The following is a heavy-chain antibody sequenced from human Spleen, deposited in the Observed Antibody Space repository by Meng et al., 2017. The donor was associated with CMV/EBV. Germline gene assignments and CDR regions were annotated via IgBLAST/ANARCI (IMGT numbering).Heavy chain of an antibody. CDR1: GYTFNTYD. CDR3: ARGVKRRFLEWSILAFDL. J-gene: IGHJ3*01. CDR2: MSPNSGDT. Sequence: ASVKVSCKASGYTFNTYDINWVRQAPGQGLEWVGWMSPNSGDTAYAQKFQGRVTMTRSTSINTAHMELSSLRSEDTAVYYCARGVKRRFLEWSILAFDLWGQGTAVTVSS. V-gene: IGHV1-8*01. D-gene: IGHD3-3*01.